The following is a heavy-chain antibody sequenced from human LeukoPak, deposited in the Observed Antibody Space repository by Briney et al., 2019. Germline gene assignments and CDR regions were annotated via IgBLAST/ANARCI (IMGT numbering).Heavy chain of an antibody. J-gene: IGHJ4*02. D-gene: IGHD3-10*01. CDR1: GFTFDDYA. CDR3: AKRRAISGSYYKYFDY. CDR2: ISGSGGST. V-gene: IGHV3-23*01. Sequence: HPGGSLRLSCAASGFTFDDYAMHWVRQAPGKGLEWVSAISGSGGSTYYADSVKGRFTISRDNSKNTLYLQMNSLRAEDTAVYYCAKRRAISGSYYKYFDYWGQGTLVTVSS.